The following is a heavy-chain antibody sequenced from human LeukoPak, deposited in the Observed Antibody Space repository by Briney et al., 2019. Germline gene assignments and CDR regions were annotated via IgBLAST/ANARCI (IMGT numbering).Heavy chain of an antibody. V-gene: IGHV4-39*07. CDR1: GASMTSGVFY. J-gene: IGHJ6*03. CDR2: INLSGGT. Sequence: PSETLSLTCTVSGASMTSGVFYWGWIRQSPGKRLEWIGTINLSGGTSQNPSLKSRVIFSVDSSKNQFSLKVNSVTAADTAVYYCARAALMTHGIRRHHFYTDVWGKGTTVTVSS. D-gene: IGHD2-8*01. CDR3: ARAALMTHGIRRHHFYTDV.